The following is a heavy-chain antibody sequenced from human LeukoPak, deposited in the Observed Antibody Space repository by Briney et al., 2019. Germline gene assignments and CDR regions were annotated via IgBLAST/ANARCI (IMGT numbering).Heavy chain of an antibody. D-gene: IGHD3-10*01. CDR3: ARVRITMVRGVIMGYYYYGMDV. Sequence: PSETLSLTCAVYGGSFSGYYWSWIRQPPGKGLEWIGEINHSGSTNYNPSLKSRVTISVDTSKNQFSLKLSSVTAADTAVYYCARVRITMVRGVIMGYYYYGMDVWGKGTTVSVSS. V-gene: IGHV4-34*01. CDR1: GGSFSGYY. CDR2: INHSGST. J-gene: IGHJ6*04.